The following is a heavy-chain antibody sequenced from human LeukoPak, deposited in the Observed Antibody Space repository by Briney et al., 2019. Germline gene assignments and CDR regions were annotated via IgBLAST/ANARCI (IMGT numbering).Heavy chain of an antibody. CDR3: ARDSPMERGYSGSYWFDP. J-gene: IGHJ5*02. Sequence: PGGSLRLSCAASGFTLSNFAMNWVRQAPGKGLEWVSYISSSGRTIYYADSLKGRFTISTDNAKNSLYLQMNGLRAEDTAIYYCARDSPMERGYSGSYWFDPWGQGTLVTVSS. D-gene: IGHD5-12*01. V-gene: IGHV3-48*03. CDR1: GFTLSNFA. CDR2: ISSSGRTI.